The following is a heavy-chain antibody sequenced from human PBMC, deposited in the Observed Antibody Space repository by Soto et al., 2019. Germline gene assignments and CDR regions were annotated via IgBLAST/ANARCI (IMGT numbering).Heavy chain of an antibody. Sequence: ASVKVSCKASGYTFIGFHLHWVRQATGQGLEWMGWMNPNSGNTGYAQKFQGRVTMTRNTSISTAYMELSSLRSEDTAVYYCARGRGHSYGRNYYYYYGMDVWGQGTTVTAP. CDR2: MNPNSGNT. CDR3: ARGRGHSYGRNYYYYYGMDV. CDR1: GYTFIGFH. V-gene: IGHV1-8*02. J-gene: IGHJ6*02. D-gene: IGHD5-18*01.